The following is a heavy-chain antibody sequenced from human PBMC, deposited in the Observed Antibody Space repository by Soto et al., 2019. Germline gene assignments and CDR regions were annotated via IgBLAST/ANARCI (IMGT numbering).Heavy chain of an antibody. J-gene: IGHJ6*02. CDR2: IYYSGST. Sequence: QVQLQESGPGLVKPSQTLSLTCTVSGGSISSGDYYWSWIRQPPGKGLEWIGYIYYSGSTYYNPSLKSRVTISVATSKNQFSLKLSSVTAADTAVYYCARDRRGECSSTSCYPPHTYYYYYGMDVWGQGTTVTVSS. D-gene: IGHD2-2*01. CDR1: GGSISSGDYY. CDR3: ARDRRGECSSTSCYPPHTYYYYYGMDV. V-gene: IGHV4-30-4*01.